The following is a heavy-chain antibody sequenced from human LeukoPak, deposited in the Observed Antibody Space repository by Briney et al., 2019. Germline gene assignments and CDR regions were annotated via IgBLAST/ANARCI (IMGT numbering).Heavy chain of an antibody. J-gene: IGHJ4*02. V-gene: IGHV1-69*06. Sequence: ASVKVSCKASGGTFSSYAISWVRQAPGQGLEWMGGIIPIFGTANCAQKFQGRVTITADKSTSTAYMELSSLRSEDTAVYYCARDLPGYFDYWGQGTLVTVSS. CDR1: GGTFSSYA. CDR3: ARDLPGYFDY. CDR2: IIPIFGTA.